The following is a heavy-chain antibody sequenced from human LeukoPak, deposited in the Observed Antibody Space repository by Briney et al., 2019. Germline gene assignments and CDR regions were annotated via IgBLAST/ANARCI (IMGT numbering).Heavy chain of an antibody. D-gene: IGHD4-23*01. CDR1: GFTFTSSA. CDR3: AADENSDDAFDI. J-gene: IGHJ3*02. V-gene: IGHV1-58*01. CDR2: IVVGSGNT. Sequence: SVKVSCKASGFTFTSSAVQWVRQARGQRLEWIGWIVVGSGNTNYAQKFQERVTITRDMSTSTAYMELSSLRSEDTAVYYCAADENSDDAFDIWGQGTMVTVSS.